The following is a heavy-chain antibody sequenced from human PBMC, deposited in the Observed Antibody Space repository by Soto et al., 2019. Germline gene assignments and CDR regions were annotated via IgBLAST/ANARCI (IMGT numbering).Heavy chain of an antibody. V-gene: IGHV3-48*02. J-gene: IGHJ5*02. CDR3: AREVGAPSGWLDP. CDR1: GFTFSDFS. Sequence: EVQLVESGGGLVQRGGSLRLSCAASGFTFSDFSMNWVRQAPGKGLEWVSYIKGGSDISYADSVKGRFTISRDNAKNILYLQMDNLRDEDTALYYCAREVGAPSGWLDPWGQGTQVTVSS. CDR2: IKGGSDI. D-gene: IGHD1-26*01.